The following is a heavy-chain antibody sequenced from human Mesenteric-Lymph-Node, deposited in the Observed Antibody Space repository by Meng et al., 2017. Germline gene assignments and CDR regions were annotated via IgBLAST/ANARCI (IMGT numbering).Heavy chain of an antibody. V-gene: IGHV4-31*03. CDR2: IYYSGST. CDR1: GGSISSGGYY. D-gene: IGHD3-10*01. CDR3: ARRRGGSGRDC. Sequence: QVQLVQSGAEVKPSQTLSLTCTVSGGSISSGGYYWSWIRQHPGKGLEWIGYIYYSGSTYYNPSLQSRATMFVDTSKNQFSLMLTSVTATDTAVYYCARRRGGSGRDCWGQGTLVTVSS. J-gene: IGHJ4*02.